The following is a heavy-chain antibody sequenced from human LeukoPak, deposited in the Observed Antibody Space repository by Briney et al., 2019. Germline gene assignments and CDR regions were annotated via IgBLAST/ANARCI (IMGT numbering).Heavy chain of an antibody. J-gene: IGHJ4*02. Sequence: GGSLRLSCAASGFTFDDYGMSWVRQAPGKGLEWVSGINWNGGSTGYADSVKGRFTISRDNAKKSLYLQMNSLRAEDTALYYCAKDLYSSSPYYFDYWGQGTLVTVSS. CDR1: GFTFDDYG. V-gene: IGHV3-20*04. CDR3: AKDLYSSSPYYFDY. D-gene: IGHD6-13*01. CDR2: INWNGGST.